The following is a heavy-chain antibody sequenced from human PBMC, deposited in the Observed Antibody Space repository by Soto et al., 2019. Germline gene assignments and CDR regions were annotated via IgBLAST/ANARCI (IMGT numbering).Heavy chain of an antibody. CDR2: IYYSGST. D-gene: IGHD6-13*01. V-gene: IGHV4-59*01. CDR1: GGSISSYY. Sequence: SETLSLTCTVSGGSISSYYWSWIRQPPGKGLEWIGYIYYSGSTNYNPSLKSRVTISVDTSKNQFSLKLSSVTAADTAVYYCAGIAAAGTVDWYFDLWGRGTLVTVSS. CDR3: AGIAAAGTVDWYFDL. J-gene: IGHJ2*01.